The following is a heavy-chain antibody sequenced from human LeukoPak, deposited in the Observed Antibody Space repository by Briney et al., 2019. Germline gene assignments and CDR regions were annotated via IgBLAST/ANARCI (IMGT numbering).Heavy chain of an antibody. J-gene: IGHJ6*03. CDR2: IYYSGST. CDR3: ARVAYCTNGVCFASLGYYYMDV. Sequence: SETLSLTCTVSGGSISSSSYYWGWIRQPPGKGLEWIGSIYYSGSTYYNPSLKSRVTISVDTSKNQFSLKLSSVTAADTVVYYCARVAYCTNGVCFASLGYYYMDVWGKGTTVTVSS. V-gene: IGHV4-39*07. CDR1: GGSISSSSYY. D-gene: IGHD2-8*01.